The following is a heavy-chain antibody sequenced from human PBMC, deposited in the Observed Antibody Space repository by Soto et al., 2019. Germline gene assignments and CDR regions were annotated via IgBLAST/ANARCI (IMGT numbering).Heavy chain of an antibody. CDR2: IHYNGNT. D-gene: IGHD5-12*01. CDR1: GGSISSYY. J-gene: IGHJ4*02. CDR3: AREGNLGRWLQPLDF. Sequence: SETLSLTCTVSGGSISSYYWSWVRQPPGKGLEWIGNIHYNGNTKYNPSLKSRVTMSLDTSKNQFSLRLISVTAADTAKYFCAREGNLGRWLQPLDFWGLGTLVTVSS. V-gene: IGHV4-59*01.